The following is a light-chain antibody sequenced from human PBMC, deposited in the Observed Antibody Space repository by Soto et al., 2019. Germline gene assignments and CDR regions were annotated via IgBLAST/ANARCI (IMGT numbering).Light chain of an antibody. V-gene: IGKV3-20*01. CDR1: QSVSSGY. CDR3: QHYGNSPT. CDR2: GAS. J-gene: IGKJ1*01. Sequence: EIVLTQSPGTLSLSPGDGATLSCRARQSVSSGYLACYQQKPRQAPRLLIYGASRRATGIPDRFSGSGSGTDFTHSISRLEPEDFAVYWCQHYGNSPTFGQGTKVQIK.